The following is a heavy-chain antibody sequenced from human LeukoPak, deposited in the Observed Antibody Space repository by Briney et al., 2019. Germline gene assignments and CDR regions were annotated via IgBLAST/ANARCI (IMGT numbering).Heavy chain of an antibody. Sequence: ASVKVSCKASGYTFTSYGISWVRQAPGQGLEWMGWISAYNGNTNYAQKFQGRVTITADESTSTAYMELSSLRSEDTAVYYCARGAPGYYDSSGYSTAGYWGQGTLVTVSS. V-gene: IGHV1-18*01. CDR2: ISAYNGNT. CDR3: ARGAPGYYDSSGYSTAGY. CDR1: GYTFTSYG. J-gene: IGHJ4*02. D-gene: IGHD3-22*01.